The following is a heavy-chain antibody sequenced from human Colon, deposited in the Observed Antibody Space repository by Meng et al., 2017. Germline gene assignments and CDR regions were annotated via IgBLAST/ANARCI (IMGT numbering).Heavy chain of an antibody. D-gene: IGHD3-22*01. CDR3: ARKASGYSYSTN. J-gene: IGHJ4*02. CDR2: INTNTQEP. V-gene: IGHV7-4-1*02. Sequence: VQSWAWVKKPGSSVKVSCKASGDTFSSYAISWLRQAPGQGFDWMGGINTNTQEPTYAQGFTGRYAFSLDTSVSTEYLQISSLESEDTAVYYCARKASGYSYSTNWGQGTLVTVSS. CDR1: GDTFSSYA.